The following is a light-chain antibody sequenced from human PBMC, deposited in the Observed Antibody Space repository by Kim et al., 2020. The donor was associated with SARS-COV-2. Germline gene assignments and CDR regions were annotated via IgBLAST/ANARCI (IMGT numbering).Light chain of an antibody. CDR2: QDS. CDR3: QAWDSSTVV. V-gene: IGLV3-1*01. CDR1: KLGDRY. Sequence: VSPGQPASITCSGEKLGDRYACWYQQKPGKSPVVVIYQDSGRPSGIPERFSGSNSGNTATLTISGTQAMDEADYYCQAWDSSTVVFGGGTQLTVL. J-gene: IGLJ2*01.